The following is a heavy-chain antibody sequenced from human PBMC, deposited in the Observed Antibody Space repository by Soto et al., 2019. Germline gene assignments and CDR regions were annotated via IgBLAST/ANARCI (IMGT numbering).Heavy chain of an antibody. CDR2: FDPEDGET. Sequence: ASVKVSCKVSGYTLTELSMHWVRQAPGKGLEWMGGFDPEDGETIYAQKFQGRVTMTEDTSTDTAYMELSSLRSEDTAVYYCATQNKNIVVVPAAIGRAFDICGQGTMVTVSS. V-gene: IGHV1-24*01. CDR1: GYTLTELS. J-gene: IGHJ3*02. CDR3: ATQNKNIVVVPAAIGRAFDI. D-gene: IGHD2-2*02.